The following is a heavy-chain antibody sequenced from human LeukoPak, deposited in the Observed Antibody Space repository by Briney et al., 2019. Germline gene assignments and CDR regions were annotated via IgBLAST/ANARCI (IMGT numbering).Heavy chain of an antibody. CDR3: ARGGTAAGTVDY. J-gene: IGHJ4*02. CDR2: ISGSGGST. V-gene: IGHV3-23*01. Sequence: GSLRLSCAASGFTFSSYAMSWVRPAPGKGLEGVSAISGSGGSTYSADSVKGRFTISRDNSKNTLYLQMNSLRAEDTAVYYCARGGTAAGTVDYWGQGTLVTVSS. D-gene: IGHD6-13*01. CDR1: GFTFSSYA.